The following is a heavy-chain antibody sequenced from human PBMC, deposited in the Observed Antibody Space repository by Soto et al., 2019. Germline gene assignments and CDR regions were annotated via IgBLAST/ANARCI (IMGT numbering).Heavy chain of an antibody. J-gene: IGHJ6*02. CDR3: ATCLDVRYSNYGYYYGMDV. CDR2: IIPIFGTA. D-gene: IGHD4-4*01. Sequence: GASVKVSCKASGGTFSSYAISWVRQAPGQGLEWMGGIIPIFGTANYAQKFQGRVTITADESTSTAYMELSSLRSEDTAVYYCATCLDVRYSNYGYYYGMDVWGQGTTVTVSS. V-gene: IGHV1-69*13. CDR1: GGTFSSYA.